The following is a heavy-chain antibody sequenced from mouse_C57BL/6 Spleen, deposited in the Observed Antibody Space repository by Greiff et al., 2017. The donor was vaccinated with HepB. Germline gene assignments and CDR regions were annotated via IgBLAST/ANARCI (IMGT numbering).Heavy chain of an antibody. CDR2: INPNNGGT. CDR3: ARDTTVVEYYFDY. Sequence: VQLQQSGPELVKPGASVKISCKASGYTFTDYYMNWVKQSHGKSLEWIGDINPNNGGTSYNQKFKGKATLTVDKSSSTAYMELRSLTSEDSAVYYCARDTTVVEYYFDYWGQGTTLTVSS. V-gene: IGHV1-26*01. J-gene: IGHJ2*01. D-gene: IGHD1-1*01. CDR1: GYTFTDYY.